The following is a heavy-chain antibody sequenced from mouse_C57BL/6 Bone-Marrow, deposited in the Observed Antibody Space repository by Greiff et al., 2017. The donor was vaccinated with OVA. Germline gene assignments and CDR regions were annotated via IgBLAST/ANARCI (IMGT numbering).Heavy chain of an antibody. J-gene: IGHJ3*01. CDR1: GYTFTSYT. V-gene: IGHV1-4*01. Sequence: VQLQPSGAELARPGASVKMSCKASGYTFTSYTMHWVKQRPGQGLEWIGYINPSSGYTKYNQKFKDKATLTADKSSSTAYMQLSSLTSEDSAVYYCASEGAIYYYGSPVAYWGQGTLVTVSA. CDR2: INPSSGYT. D-gene: IGHD1-1*01. CDR3: ASEGAIYYYGSPVAY.